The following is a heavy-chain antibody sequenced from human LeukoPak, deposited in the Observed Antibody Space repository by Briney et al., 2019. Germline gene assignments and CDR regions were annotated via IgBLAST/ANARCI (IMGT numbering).Heavy chain of an antibody. V-gene: IGHV4-39*07. CDR2: IYYSGST. J-gene: IGHJ3*02. CDR1: GGSISSSSYY. Sequence: SGTLSLTCTVSGGSISSSSYYWGWIRQPPGKGLEWIGSIYYSGSTYYNPSLKSRVTISVDTSKNQFSLKLSSVTAADTAVYYCARDCPSSFEQQLVRAFDIWGQGTMVTVSS. CDR3: ARDCPSSFEQQLVRAFDI. D-gene: IGHD6-13*01.